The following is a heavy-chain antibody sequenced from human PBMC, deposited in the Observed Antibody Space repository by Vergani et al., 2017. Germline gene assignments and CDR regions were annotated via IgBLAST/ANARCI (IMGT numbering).Heavy chain of an antibody. Sequence: EVQLLESGGGLVQPGGSRRLSCAGAGFTFDTYTMAYVRKAPGKGLEWVATISSGGGDIFYADSVKGRFTISRDNSKNTLFLQMNSLKDEDTAVYYCTTAWGLYYLHGEYFQYWGRGTLVSVSS. CDR1: GFTFDTYT. CDR3: TTAWGLYYLHGEYFQY. D-gene: IGHD3-10*01. J-gene: IGHJ1*01. CDR2: ISSGGGDI. V-gene: IGHV3-23*01.